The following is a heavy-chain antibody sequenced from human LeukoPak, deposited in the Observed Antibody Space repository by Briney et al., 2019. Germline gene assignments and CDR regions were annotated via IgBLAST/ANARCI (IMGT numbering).Heavy chain of an antibody. CDR2: IYYSGST. J-gene: IGHJ4*02. Sequence: SETLSLTCTVSGGSIGSYYWSWIRQPAGKGLEWIGYIYYSGSTNYNPSLKSRVTISLDTSKNQFSLKLSSVTAADTAVYYCARGSRITDWGQGTLVTVSS. CDR1: GGSIGSYY. D-gene: IGHD3-10*01. CDR3: ARGSRITD. V-gene: IGHV4-59*01.